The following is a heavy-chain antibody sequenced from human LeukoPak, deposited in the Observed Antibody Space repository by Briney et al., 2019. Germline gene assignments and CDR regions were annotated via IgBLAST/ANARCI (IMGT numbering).Heavy chain of an antibody. D-gene: IGHD2-8*01. J-gene: IGHJ4*02. Sequence: SETLSLTCTVSGGSISSGGYYWSWIRQPPGKGLEWIGEINHSGSTNYNPSLKSRVTISVDTSKNQFSLKLSSVTAADTAVYYCARSVLMDYWGQGTLVTVSS. CDR2: INHSGST. CDR3: ARSVLMDY. CDR1: GGSISSGGYY. V-gene: IGHV4-39*07.